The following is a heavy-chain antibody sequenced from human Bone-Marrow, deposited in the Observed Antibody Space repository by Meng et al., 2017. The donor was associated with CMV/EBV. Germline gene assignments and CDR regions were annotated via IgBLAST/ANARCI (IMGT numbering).Heavy chain of an antibody. D-gene: IGHD5-18*01. Sequence: GESLKISCAASGFTVSSNYMSWVRQAPGKGLEWVSSISSSSSYIYYADSVKGRFTISRDNSKNTLYLQMNSLRAEDTAVYYCAKDRSMGIQLWLLGEFDYWGQGTLVTVSS. V-gene: IGHV3-21*04. CDR2: ISSSSSYI. CDR3: AKDRSMGIQLWLLGEFDY. CDR1: GFTVSSNY. J-gene: IGHJ4*02.